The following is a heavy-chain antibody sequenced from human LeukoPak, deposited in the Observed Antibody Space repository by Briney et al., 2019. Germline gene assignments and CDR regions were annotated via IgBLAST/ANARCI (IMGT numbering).Heavy chain of an antibody. V-gene: IGHV3-30*04. CDR2: ISYDGSNK. J-gene: IGHJ4*02. CDR3: ARAGYDSSGYYVPFDY. D-gene: IGHD3-22*01. Sequence: GGSLRLSCAASGFTFSSYAMPWVRQAPGKGLEWVAVISYDGSNKYYADSVKGRFTISRDNSKNTLYLQMNSLRAEDTAVYYCARAGYDSSGYYVPFDYWGQGTLVTVSS. CDR1: GFTFSSYA.